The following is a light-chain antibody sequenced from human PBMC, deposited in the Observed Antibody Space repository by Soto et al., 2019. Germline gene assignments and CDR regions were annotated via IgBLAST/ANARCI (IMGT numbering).Light chain of an antibody. Sequence: EIVLTQSPGTLSLSPGERATLSCRASQSVSSSFLAWYQQKPGQAPRLLIYGASIRATGIPDRFSGSGSGTDFTLNISRVAPEDFAVYYCQQYVSSPWTFGQGTKVEIK. CDR1: QSVSSSF. V-gene: IGKV3-20*01. CDR3: QQYVSSPWT. CDR2: GAS. J-gene: IGKJ1*01.